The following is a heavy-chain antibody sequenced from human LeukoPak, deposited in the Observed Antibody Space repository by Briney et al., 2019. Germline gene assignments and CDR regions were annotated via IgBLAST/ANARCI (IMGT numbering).Heavy chain of an antibody. CDR1: RFTVSSNY. J-gene: IGHJ3*02. CDR3: AREGEEGRAFDI. V-gene: IGHV4-34*01. CDR2: INHSGST. Sequence: GSLRLSCAASRFTVSSNYMSWVRQPPGKGLEWIGEINHSGSTSYNPSLKSRVTISVDTSKNQFSLKLSSVTAADTAVYYCAREGEEGRAFDIWGQGTMVTVSS. D-gene: IGHD3-16*01.